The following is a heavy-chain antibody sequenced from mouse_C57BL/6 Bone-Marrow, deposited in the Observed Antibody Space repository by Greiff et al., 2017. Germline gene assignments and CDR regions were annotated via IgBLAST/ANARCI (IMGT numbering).Heavy chain of an antibody. CDR3: ARPYDGYHWYFDV. D-gene: IGHD2-3*01. V-gene: IGHV1-50*01. CDR1: GYTFTSYW. J-gene: IGHJ1*03. CDR2: IDPSDSYT. Sequence: VQLQQPGAELVKPGASVKLSCKASGYTFTSYWMQWVKQRPGQGLEWIGEIDPSDSYTNYNQKFKGKATLTVDTSSSTAYMQLSSLTSEDSAVYYCARPYDGYHWYFDVWGTGTTVTVSS.